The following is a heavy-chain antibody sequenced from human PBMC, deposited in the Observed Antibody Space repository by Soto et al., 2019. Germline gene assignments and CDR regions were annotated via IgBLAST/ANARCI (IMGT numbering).Heavy chain of an antibody. CDR3: ARGNLFDYYYGMDV. D-gene: IGHD3-3*01. CDR2: MNPNSVNK. J-gene: IGHJ6*02. CDR1: GYTFTSYD. V-gene: IGHV1-8*01. Sequence: QVQLVQSGAEVKKPGASVKVSCKASGYTFTSYDINWCRQATGQGLEWMGWMNPNSVNKGYAQKFQGRVTMTRNTSIGTAYMELSSLRSEDTAVYYCARGNLFDYYYGMDVWGQGTTVTVSS.